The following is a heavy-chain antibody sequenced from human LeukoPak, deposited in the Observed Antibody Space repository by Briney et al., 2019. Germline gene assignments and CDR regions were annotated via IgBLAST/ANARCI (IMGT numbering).Heavy chain of an antibody. V-gene: IGHV4-59*01. CDR3: ARAPPRVYGGTQFDY. J-gene: IGHJ4*02. CDR2: MYYTGST. D-gene: IGHD4-23*01. Sequence: PSETLSLTCTVSGASISRYYWSWIRQPPGEGLEWIGYMYYTGSTNYNPSLKSRVTISVDKSKNQFSLKLSSVTAADTAVYYCARAPPRVYGGTQFDYWGQGTLVTVSS. CDR1: GASISRYY.